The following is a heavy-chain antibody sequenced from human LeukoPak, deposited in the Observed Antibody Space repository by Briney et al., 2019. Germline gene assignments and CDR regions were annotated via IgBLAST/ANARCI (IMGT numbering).Heavy chain of an antibody. J-gene: IGHJ4*02. V-gene: IGHV4-59*01. CDR2: IYYSGST. Sequence: SETLSLTCTVSGGSISSYYWSWIRQPPGKGLEWIGYIYYSGSTNYNPSLKSRVTISVDTSKNQFSLKLSSVTAADTAVYYCARSPNYYDSSGYFYWGQGTLVTVPS. D-gene: IGHD3-22*01. CDR3: ARSPNYYDSSGYFY. CDR1: GGSISSYY.